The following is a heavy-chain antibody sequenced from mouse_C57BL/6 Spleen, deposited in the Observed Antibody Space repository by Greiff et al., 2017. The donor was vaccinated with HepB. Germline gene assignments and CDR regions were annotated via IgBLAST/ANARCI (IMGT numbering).Heavy chain of an antibody. CDR2: ISSGSSTI. V-gene: IGHV5-17*01. CDR3: ARPYGSSYLYYAMDY. D-gene: IGHD1-1*01. CDR1: GFTFSDYG. J-gene: IGHJ4*01. Sequence: EVKLVESGGGLVKPGGSLKLSCAASGFTFSDYGMHWVRQAPEKGLEWVAYISSGSSTIYYAVTVKGRFTISRDNAKNTLYLQMNSLRSEDTAMYYCARPYGSSYLYYAMDYWGQGTSVTVSS.